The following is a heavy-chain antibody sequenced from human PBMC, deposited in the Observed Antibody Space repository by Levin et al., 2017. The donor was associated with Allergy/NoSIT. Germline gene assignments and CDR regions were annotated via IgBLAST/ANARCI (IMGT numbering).Heavy chain of an antibody. J-gene: IGHJ4*02. V-gene: IGHV3-74*01. D-gene: IGHD3-10*01. CDR1: GFTFSSYW. CDR2: INTDGSST. CDR3: ARDDAMVRGVIDY. Sequence: GESLKISCAASGFTFSSYWIHWVRQAPGKGLVWVSRINTDGSSTSYAVSVKGRFTISRDNAKNTLYLQMNSLRAEDTAVYYCARDDAMVRGVIDYWGQGTLVTVSS.